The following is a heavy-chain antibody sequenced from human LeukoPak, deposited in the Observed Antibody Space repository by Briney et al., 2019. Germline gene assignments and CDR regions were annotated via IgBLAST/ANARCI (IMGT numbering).Heavy chain of an antibody. CDR2: IYYSGST. CDR1: GXSISSYY. D-gene: IGHD6-6*01. Sequence: PSETLSLTCTVSGXSISSYYGSWIRQPPGKGLEWIGYIYYSGSTNYNPSLKSRVTISVDTSKNQFSLKLSSVTAADTAVYYCARVHESIDYWGQGTLVTVSS. CDR3: ARVHESIDY. J-gene: IGHJ4*02. V-gene: IGHV4-59*01.